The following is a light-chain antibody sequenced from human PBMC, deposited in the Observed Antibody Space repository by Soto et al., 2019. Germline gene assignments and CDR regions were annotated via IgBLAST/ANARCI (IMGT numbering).Light chain of an antibody. Sequence: DIQMTQSPSSLSASVGDRVTITCQASQDITNYLNWYQQKPGQAPKLLIYDASNLETGVPSRFSGSGSGTDFTFTITSLQPEDVATYYCQQYDTVPPSFGQGTRLDVK. CDR1: QDITNY. V-gene: IGKV1-33*01. CDR2: DAS. J-gene: IGKJ2*01. CDR3: QQYDTVPPS.